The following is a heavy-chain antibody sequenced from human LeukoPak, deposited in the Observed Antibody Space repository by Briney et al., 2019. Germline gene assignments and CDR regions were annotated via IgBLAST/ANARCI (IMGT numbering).Heavy chain of an antibody. CDR2: INPNSGGT. D-gene: IGHD4-11*01. CDR1: GYTFTGYY. CDR3: AREATVTIGY. V-gene: IGHV1-2*02. J-gene: IGHJ4*02. Sequence: APVKVSCKASGYTFTGYYMHWVRQAPGQGLEWMGWINPNSGGTNYAQKFQGRVTMTRDTSISTACMELSRLRSDDTAVYYCAREATVTIGYWGQGTLVTVSS.